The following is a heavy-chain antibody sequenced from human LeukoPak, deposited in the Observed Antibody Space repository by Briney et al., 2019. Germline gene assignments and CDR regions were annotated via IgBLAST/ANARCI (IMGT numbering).Heavy chain of an antibody. CDR2: IRSDSSTK. V-gene: IGHV3-48*01. D-gene: IGHD2-15*01. J-gene: IGHJ4*02. Sequence: GGSLRLSCAGSGFSISNYGMNWVRQAPGKGLEWLSYIRSDSSTKYYADSVEGRFTISRDNAQNSLYLQMNSLRAEDAGVYYCAKAAPNSCSGGSCYFDYWGQGTLVTVSS. CDR1: GFSISNYG. CDR3: AKAAPNSCSGGSCYFDY.